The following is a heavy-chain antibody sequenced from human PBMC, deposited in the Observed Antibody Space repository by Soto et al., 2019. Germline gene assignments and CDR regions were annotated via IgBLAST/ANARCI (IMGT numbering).Heavy chain of an antibody. J-gene: IGHJ4*02. CDR3: ARTASVSDY. CDR2: TYYRSRWYN. V-gene: IGHV6-1*01. Sequence: PSQPVSITCAISGASVSSKIGAWNWIRQSPSRGLEWLGRTYYRSRWYNEYAVSVKSRITINPDTSKNQFSLQLNSVTPEDTDVYYCARTASVSDYWGQGTKVTVS. CDR1: GASVSSKIGA.